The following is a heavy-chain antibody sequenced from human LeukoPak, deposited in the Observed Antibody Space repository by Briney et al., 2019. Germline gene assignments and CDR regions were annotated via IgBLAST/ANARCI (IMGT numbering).Heavy chain of an antibody. J-gene: IGHJ5*01. V-gene: IGHV3-53*01. Sequence: GGSLRLSCSASGFSVDSNYMSWVRQAPGKGLEWVSVIYSNGKEYYAESAKGRFTISRDISKNSLDLQMNRLRGEDTAVYYCARESPTSGIDSWGQGTLVIVSS. D-gene: IGHD2-15*01. CDR3: ARESPTSGIDS. CDR1: GFSVDSNY. CDR2: IYSNGKE.